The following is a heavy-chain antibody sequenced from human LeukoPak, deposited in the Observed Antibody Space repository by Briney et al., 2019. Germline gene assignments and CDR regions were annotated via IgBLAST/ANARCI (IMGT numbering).Heavy chain of an antibody. Sequence: SETLSLTCAVYGGSFSGYYWSWIRQPPGKGLEWIGEINHSGSTNYNPSLKSRVAISVDTSKNQFSLKLSSVTAADTAVYYCARGDDIGYCTNGVCPELNWFDPWGQGTLVTVSS. J-gene: IGHJ5*02. V-gene: IGHV4-34*01. CDR3: ARGDDIGYCTNGVCPELNWFDP. CDR1: GGSFSGYY. D-gene: IGHD2-8*01. CDR2: INHSGST.